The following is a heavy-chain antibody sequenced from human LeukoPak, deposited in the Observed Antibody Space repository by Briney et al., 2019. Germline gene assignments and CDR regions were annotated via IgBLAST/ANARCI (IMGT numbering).Heavy chain of an antibody. CDR3: AKAPGKWLRSTLTYYFDY. D-gene: IGHD5-12*01. V-gene: IGHV1-8*01. J-gene: IGHJ4*02. Sequence: ASVKVSCKASGYTFTSYDINWVRQATGQGLEWMGWMNPNSGNTGYAQKFQGRVTMTRNTSISTAYMELSSLRSEDTAVYYCAKAPGKWLRSTLTYYFDYWGQGTLVTVSS. CDR2: MNPNSGNT. CDR1: GYTFTSYD.